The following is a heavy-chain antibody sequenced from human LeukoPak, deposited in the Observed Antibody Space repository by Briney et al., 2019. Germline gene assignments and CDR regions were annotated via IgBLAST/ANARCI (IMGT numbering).Heavy chain of an antibody. J-gene: IGHJ6*02. CDR2: INHNGNVN. CDR3: ARGGGLDV. Sequence: GGSLRLSCAASGFTFSSYWMNWARQAPGKGLEWVTSINHNGNVNYYVDSVKGRFTISRDNAKNSLYLQMSNLRAEATAVYFCARGGGLDVWGQGATVTVSS. V-gene: IGHV3-7*03. CDR1: GFTFSSYW. D-gene: IGHD3-16*01.